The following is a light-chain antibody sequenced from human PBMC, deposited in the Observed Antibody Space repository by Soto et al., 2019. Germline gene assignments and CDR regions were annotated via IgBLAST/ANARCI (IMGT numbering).Light chain of an antibody. CDR2: DAS. CDR1: QSVGSN. CDR3: QQYDNLPLT. V-gene: IGKV3D-15*01. Sequence: EVVMTQSPATLSVSPGERVTVSCRARQSVGSNLAWYQQKPGQAPRLLIYDASSRATGIPDRFSGSGSGTEFTLTINSLQSEDFAAYFCQQYDNLPLTFGPGTKVDIK. J-gene: IGKJ3*01.